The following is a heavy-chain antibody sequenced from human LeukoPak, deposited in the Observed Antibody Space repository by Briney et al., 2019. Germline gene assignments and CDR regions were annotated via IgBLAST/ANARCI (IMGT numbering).Heavy chain of an antibody. Sequence: GGSLRLSCAASGFTFSSYWMSWVRQAPGKGLEWVANIKPDGNDKFLVDSVKGRFTISRDNAKTSLFLQMNSLRAEDTAMYYCTTSDCEYWGQGALVTVSS. J-gene: IGHJ4*02. CDR1: GFTFSSYW. V-gene: IGHV3-7*03. CDR3: TTSDCEY. CDR2: IKPDGNDK.